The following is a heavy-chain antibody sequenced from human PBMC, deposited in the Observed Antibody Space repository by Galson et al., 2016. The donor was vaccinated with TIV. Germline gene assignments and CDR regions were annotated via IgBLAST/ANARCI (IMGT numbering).Heavy chain of an antibody. Sequence: SLRLSCAASGFTFSRYPMHWVRHGPGKGLEWVAFISYDRSDKHYADSVKGRFTISRDNSKNTLYLQMSSLRPEDTAVYYCARGFRSYYFDYWGQGTLVTVSS. V-gene: IGHV3-30-3*01. CDR1: GFTFSRYP. CDR2: ISYDRSDK. CDR3: ARGFRSYYFDY. D-gene: IGHD3-10*01. J-gene: IGHJ4*02.